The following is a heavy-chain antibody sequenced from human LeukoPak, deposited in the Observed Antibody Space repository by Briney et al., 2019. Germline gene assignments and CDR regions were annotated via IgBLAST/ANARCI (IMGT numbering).Heavy chain of an antibody. CDR3: ARDIHYDSSGDAFDI. CDR1: GGSVSDYY. J-gene: IGHJ3*02. Sequence: SETLSLTCTVSGGSVSDYYWSWIRQSPGKGVEWIGYIYYTGSTSYNPSLRSRVTMSADTSKNQFSLKLSSVTAADTAVYYCARDIHYDSSGDAFDIWGQGTMVTVSS. CDR2: IYYTGST. D-gene: IGHD3-22*01. V-gene: IGHV4-59*02.